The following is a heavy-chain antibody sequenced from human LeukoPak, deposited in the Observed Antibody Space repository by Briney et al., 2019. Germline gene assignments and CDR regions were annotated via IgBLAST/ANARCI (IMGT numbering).Heavy chain of an antibody. J-gene: IGHJ4*02. V-gene: IGHV1-18*01. CDR1: GYTFTSYG. D-gene: IGHD3-10*01. CDR2: ISTYNGNT. CDR3: ARRGLVRGQSDY. Sequence: GASVTVSFTGSGYTFTSYGISWVRQAPGQGIEWMGRISTYNGNTNYAQKLQGRVTMTTDTSTSTAYMNLRSLRSDDTAVYYCARRGLVRGQSDYWGQGTLVTVSS.